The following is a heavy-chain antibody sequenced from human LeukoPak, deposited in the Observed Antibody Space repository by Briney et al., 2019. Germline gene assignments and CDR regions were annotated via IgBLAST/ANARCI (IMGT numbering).Heavy chain of an antibody. CDR2: IYSSGNT. CDR3: ARHDRIVGADDAFDI. Sequence: PSETLSLTCTVSGGSIRSNYWSWIRQSAGKGLEWIGRIYSSGNTNYNPSFESRVTMSVDTSKNQLSLKLKSVTAADTAVYYCARHDRIVGADDAFDIWGQGTMVTVSS. CDR1: GGSIRSNY. D-gene: IGHD1-26*01. V-gene: IGHV4-4*07. J-gene: IGHJ3*02.